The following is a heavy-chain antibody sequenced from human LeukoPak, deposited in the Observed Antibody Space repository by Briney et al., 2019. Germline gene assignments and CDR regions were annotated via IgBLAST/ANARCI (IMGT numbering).Heavy chain of an antibody. CDR2: IKQDGSVE. D-gene: IGHD6-6*01. J-gene: IGHJ4*02. V-gene: IGHV3-7*05. CDR3: ARIGYSSSSFDF. CDR1: GFTFISYA. Sequence: GGSLRLSCAASGFTFISYAMSWVRLAPGKGLEWVANIKQDGSVEYYVVSVKGRFTISRDNAKESLYLQMNSLRAEDTAVYYCARIGYSSSSFDFWGQGTLVTVSS.